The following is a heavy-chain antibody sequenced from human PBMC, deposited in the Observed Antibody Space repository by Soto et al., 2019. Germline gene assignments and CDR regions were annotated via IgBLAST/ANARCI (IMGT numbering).Heavy chain of an antibody. CDR1: SAPITKYY. CDR2: THHSGYI. D-gene: IGHD2-15*01. CDR3: ARSRPGYCSGGSCRLFDY. Sequence: SETLSLTCTVSSAPITKYYWGWVRQAPGRGLEWIGFTHHSGYISYSPSLKSRVTISVDTSKNQFSLKLSSVTAADTAVYYCARSRPGYCSGGSCRLFDYWGQGTLVTVSS. V-gene: IGHV4-59*12. J-gene: IGHJ4*02.